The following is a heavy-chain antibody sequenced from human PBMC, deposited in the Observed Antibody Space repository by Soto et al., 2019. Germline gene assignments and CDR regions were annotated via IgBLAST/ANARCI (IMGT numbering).Heavy chain of an antibody. Sequence: GGSLRLSCAASGFTFSSYAMSWVRQAPGKGLEWVSAISGSGGSTYYADSVKGRFTISRDNSKNTLYLQMNSLRAEDTAVYYCAKTTIRPYGLVRDFQHWGQGTLVTVSS. D-gene: IGHD6-19*01. V-gene: IGHV3-23*01. CDR2: ISGSGGST. CDR3: AKTTIRPYGLVRDFQH. CDR1: GFTFSSYA. J-gene: IGHJ1*01.